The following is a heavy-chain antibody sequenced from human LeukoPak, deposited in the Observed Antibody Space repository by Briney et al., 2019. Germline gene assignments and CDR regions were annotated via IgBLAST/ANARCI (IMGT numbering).Heavy chain of an antibody. Sequence: ASVKVSCKASGYTLTSYGISWVRQAPGQGLEWMGWISAYNGNTNYAQKLQGRVTMTTDTSTSTAYMELRSLRSDDTAVYYCARDVDTAMLTWFDPWGQGTLVTVSS. V-gene: IGHV1-18*01. CDR3: ARDVDTAMLTWFDP. J-gene: IGHJ5*02. CDR1: GYTLTSYG. D-gene: IGHD5-18*01. CDR2: ISAYNGNT.